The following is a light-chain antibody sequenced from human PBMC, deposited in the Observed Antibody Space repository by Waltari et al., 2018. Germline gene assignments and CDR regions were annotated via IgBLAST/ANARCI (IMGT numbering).Light chain of an antibody. CDR1: SLHSNY. CDR2: ANN. Sequence: SSELTQDPAVSVALGQTVRIPCQGDSLHSNYARWYQQKPGQAPVLVIYANNNRPSGIPDRFSGSSSGNTASLTITGAQAEDEADYYCNSRDSSANHVVFGGGTKLTVL. CDR3: NSRDSSANHVV. V-gene: IGLV3-19*01. J-gene: IGLJ2*01.